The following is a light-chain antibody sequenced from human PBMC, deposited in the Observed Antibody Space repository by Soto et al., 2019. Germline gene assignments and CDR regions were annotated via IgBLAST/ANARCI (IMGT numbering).Light chain of an antibody. CDR2: DVT. CDR3: CSYTTSNTRQIV. Sequence: QSVLTQPASVSGSPGQSITISCTGTSSGVGGYNYVSWYQQQPGKAPKFMIYDVTNRPSGVSNRFSGSKSGNTASLTISGLQAEDEADYYCCSYTTSNTRQIVFGTGTRSPS. CDR1: SSGVGGYNY. J-gene: IGLJ1*01. V-gene: IGLV2-14*01.